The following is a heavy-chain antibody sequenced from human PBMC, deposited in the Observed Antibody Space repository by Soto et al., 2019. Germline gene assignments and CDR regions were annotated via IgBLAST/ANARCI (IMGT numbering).Heavy chain of an antibody. V-gene: IGHV3-30*03. CDR1: GFIFSSYG. Sequence: QVQLVESGGGVVQPGRSLRLSCAASGFIFSSYGMHWVRQAPGKGLEWVAVISNDGTNKYYADSVKGRFTISRDQSKNTLYLQMNSLRRDDTAVYYCARPRRDFYYYFGMDVWGQGATVTVSS. D-gene: IGHD6-6*01. J-gene: IGHJ6*02. CDR2: ISNDGTNK. CDR3: ARPRRDFYYYFGMDV.